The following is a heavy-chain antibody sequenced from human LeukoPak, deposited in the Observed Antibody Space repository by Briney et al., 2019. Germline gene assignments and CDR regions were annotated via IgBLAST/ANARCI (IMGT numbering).Heavy chain of an antibody. V-gene: IGHV3-23*01. Sequence: GGSLRLSCAASGHTFSTYPMTWVRQAPGKGLEWVSAISNSGDTTYYADSVKGRFTVSRDNSKNTLYLQLNSLRAEDTAVYYCAKDRGYWGQGTLVTVSS. CDR1: GHTFSTYP. CDR2: ISNSGDTT. CDR3: AKDRGY. J-gene: IGHJ4*02.